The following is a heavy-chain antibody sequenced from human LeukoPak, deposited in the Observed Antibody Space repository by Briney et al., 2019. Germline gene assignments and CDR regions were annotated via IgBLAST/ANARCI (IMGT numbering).Heavy chain of an antibody. V-gene: IGHV3-33*01. D-gene: IGHD5-12*01. J-gene: IGHJ4*02. Sequence: GGSLRLSCAASGLTFSKYGIHCVRQAPGKGLEWVAVIWYDGRTKYYADSVKGRFTISRDNSKNTLYLQMNSLRAEDTAVYYCARDFEYSSSTGVYWGQGTLVTVSS. CDR2: IWYDGRTK. CDR3: ARDFEYSSSTGVY. CDR1: GLTFSKYG.